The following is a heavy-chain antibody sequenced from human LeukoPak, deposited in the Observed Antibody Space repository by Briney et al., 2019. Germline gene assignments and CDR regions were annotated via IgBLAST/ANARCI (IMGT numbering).Heavy chain of an antibody. Sequence: GGSLRLSCAASVTFSNAWMNWVCQAPGKGLEWVGHFKIKADGGTTDYAAPVKDRFTISRDDSQNTLYLQMNSLKTEDTAVYYCTADTALRGGGEFDYWGQGTLVTVSS. CDR1: VTFSNAW. CDR2: FKIKADGGTT. D-gene: IGHD3-10*01. J-gene: IGHJ4*02. V-gene: IGHV3-15*01. CDR3: TADTALRGGGEFDY.